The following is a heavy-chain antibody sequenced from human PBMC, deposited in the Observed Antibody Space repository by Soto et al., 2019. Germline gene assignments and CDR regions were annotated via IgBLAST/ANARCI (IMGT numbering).Heavy chain of an antibody. CDR3: ARPYCGGDCYSVSKYFQH. CDR1: GFTFSSFG. Sequence: GGSLRLSCAASGFTFSSFGMHWVRQAPGKGLEWVAVISYDGSNKYYADSVKGRFTISRDNSKNTLYLQMNSLRAEGTAVYYCARPYCGGDCYSVSKYFQHWGQGTLVTVSS. V-gene: IGHV3-30*05. CDR2: ISYDGSNK. J-gene: IGHJ1*01. D-gene: IGHD2-21*02.